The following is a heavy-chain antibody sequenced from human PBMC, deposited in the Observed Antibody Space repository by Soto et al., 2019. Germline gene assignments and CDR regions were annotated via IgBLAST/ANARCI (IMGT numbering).Heavy chain of an antibody. D-gene: IGHD3-22*01. CDR2: ISYDGNKK. V-gene: IGHV3-30*18. J-gene: IGHJ4*02. CDR1: GFTFSIYA. CDR3: AKGGGDGYYDSSGYSFDH. Sequence: QVQLVESGGGVVQPGQCLRLSCEASGFTFSIYAMHWVRRAPGKGLEWVAVISYDGNKKFYADSAKGRFTVSRNSSSNKLYLQMNNLRSEDTAIYYCAKGGGDGYYDSSGYSFDHWGQGTLVTVSS.